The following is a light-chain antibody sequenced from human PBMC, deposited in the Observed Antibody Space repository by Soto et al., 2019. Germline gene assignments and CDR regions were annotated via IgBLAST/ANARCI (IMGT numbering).Light chain of an antibody. CDR3: SSYISSSTPYV. Sequence: QSALTQPASVSGSPGQSITISCTGTSSDVGGYNYVSWYQQHPGKAPKLMIYEVSNRPSGASNRFSGSKSGNTASLTISGLQAEDEGYYYCSSYISSSTPYVFGTGTKSTVL. V-gene: IGLV2-14*01. CDR2: EVS. J-gene: IGLJ1*01. CDR1: SSDVGGYNY.